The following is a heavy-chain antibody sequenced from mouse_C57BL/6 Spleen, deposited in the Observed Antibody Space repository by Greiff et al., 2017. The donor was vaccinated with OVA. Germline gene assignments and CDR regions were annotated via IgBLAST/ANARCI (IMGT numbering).Heavy chain of an antibody. CDR2: INYDGSST. J-gene: IGHJ3*01. CDR1: GFTFSDYY. CDR3: ARGPYYYGSSPWFAY. V-gene: IGHV5-16*01. Sequence: EVQLVESEGGLVQPGSSMKLSCTASGFTFSDYYMAWVRQVPEKGLEWVANINYDGSSTYYLDSLKSRFLISRDNAKNILYLQMSSLKSEDTATYYCARGPYYYGSSPWFAYWGQGTLVTVSA. D-gene: IGHD1-1*01.